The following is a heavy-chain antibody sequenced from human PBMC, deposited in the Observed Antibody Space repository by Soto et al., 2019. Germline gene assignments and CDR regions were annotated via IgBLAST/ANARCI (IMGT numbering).Heavy chain of an antibody. CDR2: IWYDGSNK. V-gene: IGHV3-33*01. Sequence: GGSLRLSCAASGFTFSSYGMHWVRQAPGKGLEWVAVIWYDGSNKYYAESVKGRFTISRDNSKNTLYLQMNSLRAEDTAVYYCARDSHVGSGWQLTADYWGQGTLVTVSS. CDR1: GFTFSSYG. D-gene: IGHD6-19*01. J-gene: IGHJ4*02. CDR3: ARDSHVGSGWQLTADY.